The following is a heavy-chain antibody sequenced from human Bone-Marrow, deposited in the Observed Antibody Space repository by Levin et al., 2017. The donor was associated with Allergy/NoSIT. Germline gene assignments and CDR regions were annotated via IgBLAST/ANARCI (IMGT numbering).Heavy chain of an antibody. J-gene: IGHJ4*02. CDR1: GGSISSSSYY. Sequence: PSETLSLTCTVSGGSISSSSYYWGWIRQPPGKGLEWIGSIYYSGSTYYNPSLKSRVTISVDTSKNQFSLKLSSVTAADTAVYYCARDPPAGYSSSWHGEHDYWGQGTLVTVSS. CDR2: IYYSGST. V-gene: IGHV4-39*07. D-gene: IGHD6-13*01. CDR3: ARDPPAGYSSSWHGEHDY.